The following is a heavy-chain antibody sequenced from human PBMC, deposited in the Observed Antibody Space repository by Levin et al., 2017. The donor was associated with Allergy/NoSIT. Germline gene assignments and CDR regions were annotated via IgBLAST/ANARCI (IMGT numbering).Heavy chain of an antibody. CDR3: ARAASSGSYYADY. J-gene: IGHJ4*02. Sequence: GESLKISCAASGFTFSGYGMHWVRQAPGKELEYVSTISTHGGSTLYANSVRGRFIISRDNSKNTLYLQMGSLRPDDRAVYYCARAASSGSYYADYWGQGTLVTVSS. CDR2: ISTHGGST. D-gene: IGHD1-26*01. V-gene: IGHV3-64*01. CDR1: GFTFSGYG.